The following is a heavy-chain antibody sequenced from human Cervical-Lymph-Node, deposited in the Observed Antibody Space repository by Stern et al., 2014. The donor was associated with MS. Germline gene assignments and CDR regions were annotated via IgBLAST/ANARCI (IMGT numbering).Heavy chain of an antibody. D-gene: IGHD3-10*01. Sequence: QVQLVQSGPGLVKPSETLTLTCTVSGGSISSFFWTWIRQSPGKGLEWIGHVYYSGSTNYNPSLKSRVTISVDTSKNQFSLKLSSVTAADTAVYFCARGDHFASGQLDNWGQGTLVSVSS. CDR1: GGSISSFF. CDR3: ARGDHFASGQLDN. V-gene: IGHV4-59*01. CDR2: VYYSGST. J-gene: IGHJ4*02.